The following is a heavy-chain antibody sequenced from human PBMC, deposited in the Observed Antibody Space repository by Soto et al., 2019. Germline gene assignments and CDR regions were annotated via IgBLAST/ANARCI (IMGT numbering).Heavy chain of an antibody. V-gene: IGHV1-18*01. CDR3: ARDRYYDSSGYYPFDY. D-gene: IGHD3-22*01. CDR2: ISAYNGNT. J-gene: IGHJ4*02. Sequence: GASVKVSCKASGYTFTSYGISWVRQAPGQGLEWMGWISAYNGNTNYAQKLQGRVTMTTDTSTSTAYMELRSLRSDDTAVYYCARDRYYDSSGYYPFDYWGQGTLVTVSS. CDR1: GYTFTSYG.